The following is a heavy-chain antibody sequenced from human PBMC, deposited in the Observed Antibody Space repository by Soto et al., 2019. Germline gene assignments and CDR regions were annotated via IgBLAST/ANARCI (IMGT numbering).Heavy chain of an antibody. V-gene: IGHV1-24*01. CDR3: ATSSPGTIDYYYYYYMDV. CDR2: FDPEDGET. Sequence: ASVKVSCKVSGYTLTELSMHWVRQAPGKGLEWMGGFDPEDGETIYAQKFQGRVTMTEDTSTDTAYMELSSLRSEDTAVYYCATSSPGTIDYYYYYYMDVWGKGTTVTVSS. J-gene: IGHJ6*03. D-gene: IGHD1-7*01. CDR1: GYTLTELS.